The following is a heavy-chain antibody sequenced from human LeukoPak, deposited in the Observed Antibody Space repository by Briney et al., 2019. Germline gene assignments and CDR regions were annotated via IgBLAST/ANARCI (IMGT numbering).Heavy chain of an antibody. D-gene: IGHD2-2*01. CDR3: ARRLTQYDCFDP. CDR1: GDIVSSNSVT. Sequence: SRTLSLTCAISGDIVSSNSVTWNWIRQSPSRGLEWLVRTYYRSTGYNDYAGSVRGRITVNPDTSKNQFSLHLNSVPPEDTAVYYCARRLTQYDCFDPWGQGILVTVSS. J-gene: IGHJ5*02. CDR2: TYYRSTGYN. V-gene: IGHV6-1*01.